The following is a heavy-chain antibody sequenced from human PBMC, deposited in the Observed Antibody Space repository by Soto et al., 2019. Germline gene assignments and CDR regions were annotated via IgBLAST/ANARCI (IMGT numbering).Heavy chain of an antibody. CDR1: GYTFTSYD. Sequence: QVQLVQSGAEVKKPGASVKVSCKASGYTFTSYDINWVRQATGQGLEWMGWMNPNSGNTGYAQKFQGRVTMTRNTSISTAYMELGSLRSEDTAVYYCARKALRLSFDGMDVWGQGTTVTVSS. CDR3: ARKALRLSFDGMDV. V-gene: IGHV1-8*01. D-gene: IGHD3-3*01. J-gene: IGHJ6*02. CDR2: MNPNSGNT.